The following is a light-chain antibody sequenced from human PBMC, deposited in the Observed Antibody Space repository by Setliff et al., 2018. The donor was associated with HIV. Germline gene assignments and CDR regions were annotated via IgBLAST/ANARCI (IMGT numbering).Light chain of an antibody. CDR2: DVS. Sequence: QSVLTQPASVSGSPGQTISTSCTGTHNDVGSYDYVSWYQQHPGKAPKLIIFDVSKGPSGVSNRFSGSKSGNTASLTISGLQAADEADYYCSSYTTTKTYVFGSGTKVTVL. CDR1: HNDVGSYDY. J-gene: IGLJ1*01. CDR3: SSYTTTKTYV. V-gene: IGLV2-14*03.